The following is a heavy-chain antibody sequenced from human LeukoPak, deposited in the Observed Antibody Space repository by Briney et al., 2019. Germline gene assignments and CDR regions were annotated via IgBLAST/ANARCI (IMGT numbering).Heavy chain of an antibody. Sequence: GGSLRLSCAASGFTFDDYGMSWVRQAPGKGLEWVSYISSSSSTIYYADSVKGRFTISRDNAKNSLHLQMNSLRGEDTAVYYCARGRVSPDVWGKGTTVTVSS. CDR1: GFTFDDYG. J-gene: IGHJ6*04. V-gene: IGHV3-48*04. CDR2: ISSSSSTI. CDR3: ARGRVSPDV.